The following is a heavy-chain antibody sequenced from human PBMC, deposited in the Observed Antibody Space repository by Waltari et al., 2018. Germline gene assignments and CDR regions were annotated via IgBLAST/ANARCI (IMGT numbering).Heavy chain of an antibody. V-gene: IGHV1-3*01. J-gene: IGHJ4*02. CDR2: INAGNVNT. CDR3: ARDAPQWLVHPYFDY. D-gene: IGHD6-19*01. Sequence: QVQLVQSGAEVKKPGASVKVSCKASGYTFTSYAMHWVRQAPGQRLEWMGWINAGNVNTKYSQKFQGRVTITRDTSASTAYMELSSLRSEDTAVYYCARDAPQWLVHPYFDYWGQGTLVTVSS. CDR1: GYTFTSYA.